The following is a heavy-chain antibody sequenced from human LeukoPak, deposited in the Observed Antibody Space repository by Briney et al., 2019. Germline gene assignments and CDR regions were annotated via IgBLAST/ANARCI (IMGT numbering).Heavy chain of an antibody. D-gene: IGHD3-10*01. CDR2: INHSGST. Sequence: SETLSLTCAVYGGSFSGYYWSWIRQPPGKGLEWVGEINHSGSTNYNPSLKSRVTISVDTSKNQFSLKLSSVTAADTAVYYCARGYDYYGSGIFDYWGQGTLVTVSS. J-gene: IGHJ4*02. CDR3: ARGYDYYGSGIFDY. V-gene: IGHV4-34*01. CDR1: GGSFSGYY.